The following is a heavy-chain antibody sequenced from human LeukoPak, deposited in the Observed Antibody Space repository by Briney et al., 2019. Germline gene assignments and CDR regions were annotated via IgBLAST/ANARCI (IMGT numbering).Heavy chain of an antibody. CDR2: INPSGGST. V-gene: IGHV1-46*01. J-gene: IGHJ4*02. D-gene: IGHD2-15*01. CDR1: GGTFSSYA. CDR3: AREVGYCSGGSCYYDY. Sequence: ASVKVSCKASGGTFSSYAISWVRQAPGQGLEWMGIINPSGGSTSYAQKFQGRVTMTRDTSTSTVYMELSSLRSEDTAVYYCAREVGYCSGGSCYYDYWGQGTLVTVSS.